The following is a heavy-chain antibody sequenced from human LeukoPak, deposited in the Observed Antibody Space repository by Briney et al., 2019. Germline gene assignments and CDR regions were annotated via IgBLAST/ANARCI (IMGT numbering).Heavy chain of an antibody. Sequence: ASVKVSCKASGYTFTAYYIHWVRQAPGQGLEWMGWINPNSGDTNYAQKFQGRVTMTRDTSIGTAYMELSSLIFDDTAVYYCAREGSCGGDCYNPTLWGQGTLVTVSS. CDR3: AREGSCGGDCYNPTL. J-gene: IGHJ4*02. CDR2: INPNSGDT. D-gene: IGHD2-21*02. CDR1: GYTFTAYY. V-gene: IGHV1-2*02.